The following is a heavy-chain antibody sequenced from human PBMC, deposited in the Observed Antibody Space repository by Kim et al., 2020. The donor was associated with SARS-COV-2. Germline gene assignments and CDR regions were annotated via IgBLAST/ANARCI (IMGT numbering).Heavy chain of an antibody. CDR3: AKGRDLRAAAGSFDY. J-gene: IGHJ4*02. V-gene: IGHV3-23*01. Sequence: SVKGRFTISRDNAKNTLYLQMNSLRAEDTAVYYCAKGRDLRAAAGSFDYWGQGTLVTVSS. D-gene: IGHD6-13*01.